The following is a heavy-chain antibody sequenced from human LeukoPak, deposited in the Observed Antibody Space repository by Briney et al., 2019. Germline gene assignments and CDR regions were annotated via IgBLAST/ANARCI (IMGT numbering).Heavy chain of an antibody. CDR1: GFTFSNYW. CDR3: TRDNSYNYNYKGMDV. V-gene: IGHV3-7*01. D-gene: IGHD2-2*02. CDR2: IKEDGSVK. J-gene: IGHJ6*02. Sequence: PGGSLRLSCAASGFTFSNYWMSWVRQAPGKGLEWVAYIKEDGSVKKYVYSVKGRFTISRDNAKNSLILQMDSLRDEDTAVYYCTRDNSYNYNYKGMDVWGQGTTVTVS.